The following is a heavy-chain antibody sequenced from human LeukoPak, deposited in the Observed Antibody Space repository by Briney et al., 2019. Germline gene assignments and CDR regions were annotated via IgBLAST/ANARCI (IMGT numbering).Heavy chain of an antibody. CDR3: ARVKRGYCSSTSCYEGAYYYYYYMDV. D-gene: IGHD2-2*01. CDR1: GGTFSSYA. V-gene: IGHV1-69*01. J-gene: IGHJ6*03. CDR2: IIPIFGTA. Sequence: ASVKVSCKASGGTFSSYAISWVRQAPGQGLEWMGGIIPIFGTANYAQKFQGRVTITADESTSTAYMELRSLRSDDTAVYYCARVKRGYCSSTSCYEGAYYYYYYMDVWGKGTTVTISS.